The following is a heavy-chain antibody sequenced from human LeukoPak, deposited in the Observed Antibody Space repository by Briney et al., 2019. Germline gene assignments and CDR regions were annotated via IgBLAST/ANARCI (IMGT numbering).Heavy chain of an antibody. V-gene: IGHV3-7*01. J-gene: IGHJ4*02. CDR1: GFTFSTYW. D-gene: IGHD6-13*01. CDR3: TREAAAGIDY. CDR2: IKQDGSEK. Sequence: GGSLRLSCVASGFTFSTYWMSWVRQAPGKGLEWVANIKQDGSEKYYLDSVKGRFTISRDNARNSLYLQMNSLRAEDTAVYFCTREAAAGIDYWGQGTLVTVSS.